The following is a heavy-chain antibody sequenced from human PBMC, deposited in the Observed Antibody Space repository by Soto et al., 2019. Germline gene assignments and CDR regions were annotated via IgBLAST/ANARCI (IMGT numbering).Heavy chain of an antibody. J-gene: IGHJ4*02. CDR3: ARAPGFRWSYFDY. V-gene: IGHV3-33*01. D-gene: IGHD2-15*01. Sequence: SLRLSCAASGFTFSSYGMHWVRQAPGKGLEWVAVIWYDGSNKYYADSVKGRFTISRDNSKNTLYLQMNSLRAEDTAVYYCARAPGFRWSYFDYWGQGTLVTVSS. CDR2: IWYDGSNK. CDR1: GFTFSSYG.